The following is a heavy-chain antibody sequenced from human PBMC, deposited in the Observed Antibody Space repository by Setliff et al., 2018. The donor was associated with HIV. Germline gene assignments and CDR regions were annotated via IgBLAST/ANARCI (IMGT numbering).Heavy chain of an antibody. J-gene: IGHJ4*02. CDR3: AREIAAPQGFDY. Sequence: SGPTLVNPTQTLTLTCTFSGFSLSTTGVGVGWIRQPPGKALECLALIYWDDDKRHSPSLKNRLTITKDTSKNQVVLTLTNMDPVDTATYYCAREIAAPQGFDYWGQGTLVTVSS. CDR1: GFSLSTTGVG. V-gene: IGHV2-5*02. CDR2: IYWDDDK. D-gene: IGHD6-25*01.